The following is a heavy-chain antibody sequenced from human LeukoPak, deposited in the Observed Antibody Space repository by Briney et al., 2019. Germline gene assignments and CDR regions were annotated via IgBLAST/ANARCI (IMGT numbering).Heavy chain of an antibody. D-gene: IGHD1-26*01. Sequence: SETLSLTCTASGGSISNYYWSWIRQPPAKGLEWIGYIYYSGSTNYNPSLKSRVTISVDTSNNQFSLKLSSMTAADTAVYYCARHSGSYWYWGQGTLVTVSS. V-gene: IGHV4-59*08. CDR3: ARHSGSYWY. CDR2: IYYSGST. CDR1: GGSISNYY. J-gene: IGHJ4*02.